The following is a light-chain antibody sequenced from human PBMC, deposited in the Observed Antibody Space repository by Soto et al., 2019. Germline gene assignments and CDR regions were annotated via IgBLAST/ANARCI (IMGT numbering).Light chain of an antibody. J-gene: IGKJ1*01. CDR1: QSISSY. Sequence: IQMTQSPSSLSASVGDRFTVTCRASQSISSYLNWYQQKPGKAPKLLIYAASSLQSGVPSRFSGSGSGTDFTLTISSLQPEDFATYYCQQSYSTPETSGQGTKVDIK. V-gene: IGKV1-39*01. CDR3: QQSYSTPET. CDR2: AAS.